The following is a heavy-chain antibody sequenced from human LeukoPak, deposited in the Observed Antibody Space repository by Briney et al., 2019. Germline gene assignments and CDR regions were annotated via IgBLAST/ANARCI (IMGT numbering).Heavy chain of an antibody. J-gene: IGHJ3*02. V-gene: IGHV3-21*01. CDR1: GFTFRSYT. CDR2: ISSNTACI. Sequence: GGSLRLSCAASGFTFRSYTMNWVRQAPGKGLEWVSSISSNTACIYYADSLRGRITISRDNTKNSLYLQMNSLRAEDTAVYYCAREGLLARISSGDAFDIWGRGTMVTVSS. D-gene: IGHD5-24*01. CDR3: AREGLLARISSGDAFDI.